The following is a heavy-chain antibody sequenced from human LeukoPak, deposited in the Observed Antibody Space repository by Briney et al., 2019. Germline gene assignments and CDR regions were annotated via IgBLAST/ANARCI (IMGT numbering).Heavy chain of an antibody. V-gene: IGHV1-2*02. Sequence: ASVKVSCKASGYTFTGSYMHWVRQAPGQGLEWIGWINPNNGGTNYAQKFQGRVTMTRDTSISTAYMELIRLRSDDTAVYYCARDWAWEQVWFQHWGQGTQVIVSS. D-gene: IGHD1-26*01. J-gene: IGHJ1*01. CDR2: INPNNGGT. CDR3: ARDWAWEQVWFQH. CDR1: GYTFTGSY.